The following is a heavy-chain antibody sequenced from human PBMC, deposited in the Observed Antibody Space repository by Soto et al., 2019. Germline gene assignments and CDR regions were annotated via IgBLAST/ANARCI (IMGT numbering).Heavy chain of an antibody. CDR3: ARGPSGDKVHY. V-gene: IGHV4-30-4*01. CDR1: GGSITSDYSC. CDR2: IFDSGTT. Sequence: QVQLQESGPGLVKPSQPLSLTCTVSGGSITSDYSCWSWIRQPPGEGLEWIGHIFDSGTTYTNPSLRSQVAISLDTSKNHFSLTLSSVTAADTAVYYCARGPSGDKVHYWGQGALVTVSS. J-gene: IGHJ4*02. D-gene: IGHD7-27*01.